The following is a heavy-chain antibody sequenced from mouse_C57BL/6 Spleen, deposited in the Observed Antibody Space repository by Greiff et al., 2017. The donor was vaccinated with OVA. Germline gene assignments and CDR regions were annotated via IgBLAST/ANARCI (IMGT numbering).Heavy chain of an antibody. V-gene: IGHV1-55*01. CDR1: GYTFTSYC. CDR2: IYPGSGST. J-gene: IGHJ2*01. CDR3: AREDFYFDY. Sequence: QVQLQQPGAELVKPGASVKMSCKASGYTFTSYCITWVKQRPGQGLEWIGDIYPGSGSTNDNEKFKSKATLTVDTSSSTAYMQLSSLTSEDSAVYYCAREDFYFDYWGQGTTLTVSS.